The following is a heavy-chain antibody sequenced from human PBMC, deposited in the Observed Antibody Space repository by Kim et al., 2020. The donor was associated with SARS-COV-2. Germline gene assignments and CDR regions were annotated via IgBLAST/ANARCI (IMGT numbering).Heavy chain of an antibody. J-gene: IGHJ4*02. CDR1: GFTFGDYA. CDR3: TRSGSGVTMVRGYYFDY. CDR2: IRSKAYGGTT. Sequence: GGSLRLSCTASGFTFGDYAMSWVRQAPGKGLEWVGFIRSKAYGGTTEYAASVKGRFTISRDDSKSIAYLQMNSLKTEDTAVYYCTRSGSGVTMVRGYYFDYWGQGTLVTVSS. V-gene: IGHV3-49*04. D-gene: IGHD3-10*01.